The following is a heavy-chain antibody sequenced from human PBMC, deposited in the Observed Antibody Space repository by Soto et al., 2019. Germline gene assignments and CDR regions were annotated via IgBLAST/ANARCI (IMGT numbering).Heavy chain of an antibody. CDR2: MNPNSGNT. V-gene: IGHV1-8*01. J-gene: IGHJ4*02. Sequence: ASVKVSCKASGYTFTSYDINWVRQATGRGHEWMGWMNPNSGNTGYAQKWQGRVSMSRHSFISIDYMEQSSLRSEARAEYCCARGGGYFDWPWGQGTLVTVSS. CDR1: GYTFTSYD. CDR3: ARGGGYFDWP. D-gene: IGHD3-9*01.